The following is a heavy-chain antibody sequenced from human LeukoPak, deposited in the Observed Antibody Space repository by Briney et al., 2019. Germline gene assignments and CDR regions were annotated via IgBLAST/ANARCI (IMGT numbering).Heavy chain of an antibody. J-gene: IGHJ4*02. Sequence: PGGSLRLSCAASGFTFSNAWMSWVRQAPGKGLEWVSAISGSGGSTYYADSAKGRFTISRDNSKNTLYLQMNSLRAEDTAVYYCAKETAGDDYWGQGTLVTVSS. V-gene: IGHV3-23*01. D-gene: IGHD2-21*02. CDR2: ISGSGGST. CDR3: AKETAGDDY. CDR1: GFTFSNAW.